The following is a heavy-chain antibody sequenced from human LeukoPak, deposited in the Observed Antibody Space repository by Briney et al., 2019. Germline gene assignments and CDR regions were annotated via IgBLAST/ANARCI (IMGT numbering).Heavy chain of an antibody. CDR2: ISSSGSTI. J-gene: IGHJ3*02. D-gene: IGHD5-12*01. V-gene: IGHV3-11*04. CDR3: ARSKYSGYDFADSWIDI. Sequence: KPGGSLRLSCAASGFTFSDYYMSWIRQAPGKGLEWVSYISSSGSTIYYADSVKGRFTISRDNAKNSLYLQMNSLRAEDTAVYYCARSKYSGYDFADSWIDIWGQGTMVTVSS. CDR1: GFTFSDYY.